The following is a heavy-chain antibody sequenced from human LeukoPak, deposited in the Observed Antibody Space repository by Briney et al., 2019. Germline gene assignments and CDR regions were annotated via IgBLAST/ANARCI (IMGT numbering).Heavy chain of an antibody. CDR2: ISWNSGSI. Sequence: GGSLRLSCAASGFTFDDYAMHWVRQAPGKGLEWVSGISWNSGSIGYADSVKGRFTISRDNAKNSLYLQMNSLRAEDTAVYYCARPITIFGVVIRAQHAFDIWGQGTMVTVSS. V-gene: IGHV3-9*01. CDR1: GFTFDDYA. J-gene: IGHJ3*02. D-gene: IGHD3-3*01. CDR3: ARPITIFGVVIRAQHAFDI.